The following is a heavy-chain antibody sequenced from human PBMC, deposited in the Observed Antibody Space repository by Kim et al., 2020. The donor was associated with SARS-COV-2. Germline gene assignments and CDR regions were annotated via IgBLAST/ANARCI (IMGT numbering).Heavy chain of an antibody. CDR2: IKQDGGDI. CDR1: GFSFNIYW. V-gene: IGHV3-7*04. Sequence: GGSLRLSCAASGFSFNIYWMNWIRQAPGKGLEWVASIKQDGGDIFYVDSVKGRFIISRDNAKNSLYLQMNSLRVEDSAVYFCAGGLWAGDLDYWGQGTLV. J-gene: IGHJ4*02. CDR3: AGGLWAGDLDY. D-gene: IGHD6-19*01.